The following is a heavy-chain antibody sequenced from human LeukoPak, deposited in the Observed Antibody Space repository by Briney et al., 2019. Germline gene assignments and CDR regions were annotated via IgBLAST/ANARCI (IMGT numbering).Heavy chain of an antibody. D-gene: IGHD2-15*01. J-gene: IGHJ4*02. Sequence: SQTLSLTCTVSGGSISSGDYYWSWIRQPPGKGLESIGYIQYSGSTSYNPSLKSRITISVDTSRNQFSLQLSSVTAADTAVYYCARIHRYCSGGACYVLDNWGQGTLVAVSS. V-gene: IGHV4-30-4*01. CDR1: GGSISSGDYY. CDR2: IQYSGST. CDR3: ARIHRYCSGGACYVLDN.